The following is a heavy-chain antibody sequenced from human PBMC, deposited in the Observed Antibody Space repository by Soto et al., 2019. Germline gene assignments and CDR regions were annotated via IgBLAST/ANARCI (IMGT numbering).Heavy chain of an antibody. Sequence: PGESRNISWKVSGYWFTAYWIAWVRQIPGKGLKWMGLIQPDDSDTRYTPSFQGQVTSSADKSIYAAYLQWSSLRASDTAMYYCARVRSNGGEGYFDYWGQGISVTVSS. CDR1: GYWFTAYW. J-gene: IGHJ4*02. D-gene: IGHD2-8*01. CDR2: IQPDDSDT. CDR3: ARVRSNGGEGYFDY. V-gene: IGHV5-51*01.